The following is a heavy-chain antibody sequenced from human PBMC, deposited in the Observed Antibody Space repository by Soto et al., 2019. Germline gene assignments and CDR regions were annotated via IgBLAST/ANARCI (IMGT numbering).Heavy chain of an antibody. V-gene: IGHV3-11*01. CDR1: GFTFSYYY. CDR2: ISSSGSTI. J-gene: IGHJ5*02. Sequence: PGGSLRLSCAASGFTFSYYYMSWIRQAPGKGLEWVSYISSSGSTIYYADSVKGRFTISRDNAKNSLYLQMNSLRAEDTAVYYCAVEIAVATYYDPWGQGILVTVSS. D-gene: IGHD6-19*01. CDR3: AVEIAVATYYDP.